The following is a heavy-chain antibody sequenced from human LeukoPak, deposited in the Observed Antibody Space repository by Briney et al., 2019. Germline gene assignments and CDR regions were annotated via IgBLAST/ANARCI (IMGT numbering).Heavy chain of an antibody. CDR2: VIPIFGTA. CDR1: GGTFSSYA. J-gene: IGHJ6*03. V-gene: IGHV1-69*06. Sequence: GASVKVSCKASGGTFSSYAISWVRQAPGQGLEWMGGVIPIFGTANYAQKFQGRVTMTEDTSTDTAYMELSSLRSEDTAVYYCARDLRGATSSPLYYYYMDVWGKGTTVTVSS. CDR3: ARDLRGATSSPLYYYYMDV. D-gene: IGHD6-6*01.